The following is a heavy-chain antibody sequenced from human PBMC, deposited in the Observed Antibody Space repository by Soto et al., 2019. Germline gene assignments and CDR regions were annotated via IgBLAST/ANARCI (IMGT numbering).Heavy chain of an antibody. Sequence: QVPLVQSGAQVKKPGSSVKVSCKASGVTFSSYAISWVRQAPGQGLEWMGGITPFFNTAKYSQKFQGRVTITVDKSTITAYMELSNLTSEDTAFYYCARASTYDFKWFDPWGQGTLVTVSS. CDR3: ARASTYDFKWFDP. CDR2: ITPFFNTA. D-gene: IGHD3-3*01. V-gene: IGHV1-69*06. J-gene: IGHJ5*02. CDR1: GVTFSSYA.